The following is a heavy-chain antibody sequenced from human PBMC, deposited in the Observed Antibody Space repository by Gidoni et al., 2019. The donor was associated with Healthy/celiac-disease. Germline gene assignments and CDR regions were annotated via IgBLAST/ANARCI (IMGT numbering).Heavy chain of an antibody. J-gene: IGHJ4*02. CDR2: IWYDGSNK. CDR3: ARATSDGGYSSSDY. Sequence: TFSSYGMHWVRQAPGKGLAWVVVIWYDGSNKYYADSVKGRFTISRDNSKTPLYRQMNSRRAEETAVYYCARATSDGGYSSSDYWGQGTLVTVSS. D-gene: IGHD6-13*01. V-gene: IGHV3-33*01. CDR1: TFSSYG.